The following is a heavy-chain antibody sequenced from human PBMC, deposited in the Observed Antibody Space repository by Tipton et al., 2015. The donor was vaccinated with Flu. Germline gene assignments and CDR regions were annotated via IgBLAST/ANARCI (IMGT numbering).Heavy chain of an antibody. CDR2: IYSGGST. CDR1: GFSVSSNY. J-gene: IGHJ4*02. Sequence: VQLVQSGGGLIQRGGSLRLSCGVSGFSVSSNYMTWVRQAPGKGLEWVSVIYSGGSTYSADSVKGRFTISRGNSKNTLYLQMNSLRAEDTAVYYCARGRGYCITTTCLLPFDFWGQGTLVTVSS. D-gene: IGHD2-2*01. CDR3: ARGRGYCITTTCLLPFDF. V-gene: IGHV3-53*01.